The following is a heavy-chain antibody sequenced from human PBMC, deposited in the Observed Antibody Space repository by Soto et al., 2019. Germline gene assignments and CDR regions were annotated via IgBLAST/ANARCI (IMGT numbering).Heavy chain of an antibody. D-gene: IGHD6-13*01. Sequence: EVQLLESGGGLAPPGGSLRLSCAASGFSFSSYAMNWVRQAPGKGVEWVAGISGSGGDTYYVDSVKGRFTISRDNSKNTLYLQMNSLRSEDTAEYYCAKVGIAAGGTVWNWFDPWGQGTRVSVSS. J-gene: IGHJ5*02. CDR1: GFSFSSYA. CDR3: AKVGIAAGGTVWNWFDP. V-gene: IGHV3-23*01. CDR2: ISGSGGDT.